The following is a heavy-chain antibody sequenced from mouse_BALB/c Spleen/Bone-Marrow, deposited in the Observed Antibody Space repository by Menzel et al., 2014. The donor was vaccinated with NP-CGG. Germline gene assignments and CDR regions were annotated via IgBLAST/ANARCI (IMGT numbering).Heavy chain of an antibody. J-gene: IGHJ2*01. CDR1: GFTFTDYY. Sequence: EVQLQESGGGLVQPGGSLRLSCATSGFTFTDYYMSWVRQPPGKALEWLGFIRNKANGYTTEYSASVKGLFTISRDNSQIILYLQMNTLRAEDSATYYCARFFNWGLDYWGQGTTLTVSS. CDR2: IRNKANGYTT. CDR3: ARFFNWGLDY. V-gene: IGHV7-3*02. D-gene: IGHD4-1*01.